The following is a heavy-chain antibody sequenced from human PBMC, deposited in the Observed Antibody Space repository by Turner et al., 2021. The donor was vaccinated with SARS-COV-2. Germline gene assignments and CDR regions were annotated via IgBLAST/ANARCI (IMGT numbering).Heavy chain of an antibody. D-gene: IGHD3-3*01. Sequence: QLQLQESGPGLVKPSETLSLTCTVSGGSISSSTYYWGWIRQPPGKGLEWIGSIYYSGSTYYNPSLKSRVTISVDTSKNQFSLKLSSVTAADTAVYYCARTYYDFRSGYYGTPGYFDYWGQGTLVTVSS. CDR2: IYYSGST. V-gene: IGHV4-39*01. CDR3: ARTYYDFRSGYYGTPGYFDY. CDR1: GGSISSSTYY. J-gene: IGHJ4*02.